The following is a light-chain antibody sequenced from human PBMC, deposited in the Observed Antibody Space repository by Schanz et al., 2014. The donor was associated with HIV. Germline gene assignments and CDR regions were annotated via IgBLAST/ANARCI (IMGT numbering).Light chain of an antibody. Sequence: QSVLTQPPSLSGAPGQRVSLSCNGTSSNIGAGYDVHWYQQFTGRAPKLLIFDDSSRPSGVPDRFSGSKSGTAASLAISGLRSEDEADYYCAARDDSLSGPVFGGGTKLTVL. CDR1: SSNIGAGYD. CDR3: AARDDSLSGPV. J-gene: IGLJ2*01. CDR2: DDS. V-gene: IGLV1-40*01.